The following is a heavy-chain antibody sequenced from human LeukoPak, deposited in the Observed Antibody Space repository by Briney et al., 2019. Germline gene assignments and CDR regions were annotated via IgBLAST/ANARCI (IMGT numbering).Heavy chain of an antibody. CDR2: IYSGGST. CDR1: GFTVSSNY. CDR3: AKEYTGTFSPFPSYFDN. V-gene: IGHV3-66*01. J-gene: IGHJ4*02. Sequence: GGSLRLSCAASGFTVSSNYMSWVRQAPGKGLEWASIIYSGGSTYYADSVKGRFTISRDNSKNTLYLQMNSLRAEDTAIYYCAKEYTGTFSPFPSYFDNWGQGTLVTVSS. D-gene: IGHD1-26*01.